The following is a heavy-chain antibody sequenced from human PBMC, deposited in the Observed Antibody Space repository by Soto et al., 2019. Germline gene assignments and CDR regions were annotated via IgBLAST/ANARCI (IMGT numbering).Heavy chain of an antibody. D-gene: IGHD3-16*01. Sequence: EVQLLESGGGLVQPGGSLRLSCAASGFTFSSYAMSWVRQAPGKGLGWVSAISGSGSNTYYADSVKGRFTIARDNSKNTLDLQMNSLRAEDPAVYYCAKEGQMLGGGYFDYWGQGTLVTVSS. CDR2: ISGSGSNT. V-gene: IGHV3-23*01. CDR3: AKEGQMLGGGYFDY. CDR1: GFTFSSYA. J-gene: IGHJ4*02.